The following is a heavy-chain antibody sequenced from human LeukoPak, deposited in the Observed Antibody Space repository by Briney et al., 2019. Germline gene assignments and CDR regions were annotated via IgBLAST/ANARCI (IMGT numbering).Heavy chain of an antibody. CDR1: GGSFSGYY. D-gene: IGHD1-1*01. J-gene: IGHJ4*02. CDR2: INHSGST. V-gene: IGHV4-34*01. Sequence: SETLSLTCAGYGGSFSGYYWSWLRQPPGKGLEWIGDINHSGSTNYNPSLKSRVTISVDTSKNQFSLRLSSVTAADTAVYYCARLVRRYESIKGSYFDYWGQGTLVTVSS. CDR3: ARLVRRYESIKGSYFDY.